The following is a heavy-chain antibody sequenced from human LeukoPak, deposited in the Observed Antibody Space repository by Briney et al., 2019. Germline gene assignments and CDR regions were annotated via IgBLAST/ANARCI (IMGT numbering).Heavy chain of an antibody. V-gene: IGHV3-21*04. D-gene: IGHD1-20*01. CDR3: AKHGRVALGVITGDFDY. J-gene: IGHJ4*02. CDR2: TTSSSSYI. CDR1: GFTFSSYN. Sequence: PGGSLRLSCAASGFTFSSYNMNWVRQAPGKGLEWVSSTTSSSSYIYYADSVKGRFTISRDNAKNSLYLQMNSLRAEDTAVYYCAKHGRVALGVITGDFDYWGQGTLVTVSS.